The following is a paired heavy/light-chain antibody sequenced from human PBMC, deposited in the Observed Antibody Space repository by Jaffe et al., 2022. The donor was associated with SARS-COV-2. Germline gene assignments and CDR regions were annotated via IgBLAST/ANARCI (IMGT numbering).Heavy chain of an antibody. Sequence: EVQLVESGGGLVKPGGSLRLSCAAFGFTFSDYSMTWVRQAPGKGLEWVSSISSSSTYIYYADSVKGRFTISRDNAKKSLYLQMNSLRAEDTAVYYCAREKQSGAAVDYWGQGILVTVSS. J-gene: IGHJ4*02. CDR3: AREKQSGAAVDY. V-gene: IGHV3-21*01. CDR2: ISSSSTYI. D-gene: IGHD6-13*01. CDR1: GFTFSDYS.
Light chain of an antibody. V-gene: IGKV4-1*01. CDR1: QSVVYSSNNKNY. Sequence: DIVMTQSPDSLAVSLGERATINCKSSQSVVYSSNNKNYLGWYQQKPGQPPKLLIYWASTRESGVPDRFSGSGSGTDFTLTISSLQAEDVAVYFCHQYHSTPLTFGGGTRVEIK. CDR2: WAS. CDR3: HQYHSTPLT. J-gene: IGKJ4*01.